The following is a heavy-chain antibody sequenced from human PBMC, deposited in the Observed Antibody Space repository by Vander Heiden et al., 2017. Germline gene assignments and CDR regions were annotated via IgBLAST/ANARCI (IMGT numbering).Heavy chain of an antibody. CDR2: IYWNDLK. Sequence: QITLKESGPTLATPTQTLTLTCTFSGFSLMTSGVGVGWLRQPPGKAPEWLALIYWNDLKRYSPSLNNRLFITMDTSKDQVVLTMTNMDPLDTATYYCAYHYWFFHVWGRGTLVTVSS. CDR3: AYHYWFFHV. J-gene: IGHJ2*01. CDR1: GFSLMTSGVG. V-gene: IGHV2-5*01.